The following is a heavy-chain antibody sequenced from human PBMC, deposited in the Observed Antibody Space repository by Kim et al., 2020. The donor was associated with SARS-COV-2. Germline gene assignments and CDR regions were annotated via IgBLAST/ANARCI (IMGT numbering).Heavy chain of an antibody. V-gene: IGHV1-69*13. CDR1: GGTFSSHV. Sequence: SVKVSCKASGGTFSSHVISFLRQAPGQGLEWMGGIIPIFGTPNYAQNFQGRVTITADESTSTVNMELSSLRSEDTAMYYCAFPFCTAASCKFTGYGAFDIWGQGTMVTVSS. CDR2: IIPIFGTP. J-gene: IGHJ3*02. D-gene: IGHD2-2*01. CDR3: AFPFCTAASCKFTGYGAFDI.